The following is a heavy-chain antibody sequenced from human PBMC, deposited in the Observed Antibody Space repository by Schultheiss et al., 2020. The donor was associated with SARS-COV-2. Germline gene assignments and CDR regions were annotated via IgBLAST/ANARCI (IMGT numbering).Heavy chain of an antibody. D-gene: IGHD3-10*01. CDR2: IYPGDSDT. CDR1: GFAFSDST. J-gene: IGHJ6*02. Sequence: GGSLRLSCAASGFAFSDSTVHWVRQASGKGLEWMGIIYPGDSDTRYSPSFQGQVTISADKSISTAYLQWSSLKASDTAMYYCARRAASGGMDVWGQGTTVTVS. V-gene: IGHV5-51*01. CDR3: ARRAASGGMDV.